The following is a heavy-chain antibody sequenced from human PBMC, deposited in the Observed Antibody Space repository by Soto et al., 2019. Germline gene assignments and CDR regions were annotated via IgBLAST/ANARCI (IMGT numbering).Heavy chain of an antibody. CDR1: GFTFSSYA. D-gene: IGHD2-2*02. J-gene: IGHJ6*02. CDR2: ISYDGSNK. CDR3: AREYFLGYCSSTSCHTSPYYYGMDV. Sequence: PVGSLRLSCAASGFTFSSYAMHWVRQAPGKGLEWVAVISYDGSNKYYADSVKGRFTISRDNSKNTLYLQMNSLRAEDTAVYYCAREYFLGYCSSTSCHTSPYYYGMDVWGQGTTVTVSS. V-gene: IGHV3-30-3*01.